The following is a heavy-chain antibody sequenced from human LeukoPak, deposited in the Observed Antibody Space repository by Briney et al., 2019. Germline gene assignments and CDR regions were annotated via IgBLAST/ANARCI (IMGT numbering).Heavy chain of an antibody. D-gene: IGHD6-19*01. V-gene: IGHV3-23*01. CDR3: AKDTGIAVTGPPLH. J-gene: IGHJ4*02. Sequence: GGSLRLSCAASGFTFSSYAMSWVRQAPGKGLEWVSAIRGSGGSTYYADSVKGRFTISRDNSKNTLYLQMNSRRAEDTAVYYCAKDTGIAVTGPPLHWGKEPLVTVSS. CDR2: IRGSGGST. CDR1: GFTFSSYA.